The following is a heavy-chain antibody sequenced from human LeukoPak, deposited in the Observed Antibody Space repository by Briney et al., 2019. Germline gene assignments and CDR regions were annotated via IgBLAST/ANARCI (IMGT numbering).Heavy chain of an antibody. CDR2: IIGSGDST. J-gene: IGHJ4*02. V-gene: IGHV3-23*01. Sequence: PGGSLRLSCASSGFTFSTYAMSWVRQAPGKGLEWVSTIIGSGDSTHYADSVKGRFTISRDNSKNTLYLQVNSLRAEATAFYYWAKHLSSSSRYYNDSWGQGTPVTVSS. D-gene: IGHD6-13*01. CDR3: AKHLSSSSRYYNDS. CDR1: GFTFSTYA.